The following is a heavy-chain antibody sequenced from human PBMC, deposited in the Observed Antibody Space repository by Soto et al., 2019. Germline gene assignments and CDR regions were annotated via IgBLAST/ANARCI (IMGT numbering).Heavy chain of an antibody. CDR1: GGTFSSYA. Sequence: ASVKVSCKASGGTFSSYAISWVRQAPGQGLEWMGGIIPIFGTANYAQKFQGRVTITADESTSTAYMELSSLRSEDTAVYYCAREGGSQWLKRFDYWGQGTLVTVSS. CDR3: AREGGSQWLKRFDY. D-gene: IGHD6-19*01. J-gene: IGHJ4*02. V-gene: IGHV1-69*13. CDR2: IIPIFGTA.